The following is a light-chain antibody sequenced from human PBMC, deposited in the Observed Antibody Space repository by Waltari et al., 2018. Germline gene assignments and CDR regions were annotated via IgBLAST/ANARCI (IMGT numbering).Light chain of an antibody. CDR1: SSDVGSYNL. CDR2: EGG. CDR3: CSYAGSSTWV. V-gene: IGLV2-23*01. Sequence: QSALTQPASVSGSPGQSITISCPGTSSDVGSYNLVSWYQQHPGKAPKLMICEGGKRPSGVPNRSSGSKLGNTASLTISGLQAEDEADYYCCSYAGSSTWVFGGGTKLTVL. J-gene: IGLJ3*02.